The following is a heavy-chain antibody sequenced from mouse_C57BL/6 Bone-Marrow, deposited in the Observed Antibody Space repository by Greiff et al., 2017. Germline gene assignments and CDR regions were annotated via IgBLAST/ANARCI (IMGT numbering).Heavy chain of an antibody. D-gene: IGHD3-2*02. CDR2: INPSTGGT. CDR1: GYSFTGYY. J-gene: IGHJ3*01. CDR3: ARSSGDVFAY. Sequence: SGPELVKPGASVKISCKASGYSFTGYYMNWVKQSPEKSLEWIGEINPSTGGTTYNQKFKAKATLTVDKSSSTAYMQLKSLTSEDSAVYYCARSSGDVFAYWGQGTLVTVSA. V-gene: IGHV1-42*01.